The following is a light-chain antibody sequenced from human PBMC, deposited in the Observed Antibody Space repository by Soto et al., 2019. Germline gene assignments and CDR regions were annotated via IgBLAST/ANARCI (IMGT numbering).Light chain of an antibody. J-gene: IGKJ2*03. CDR3: HGHQFENSRVYS. CDR1: QSVTSTY. V-gene: IGKV3-20*01. CDR2: GGS. Sequence: EIVLTQSPVTLSLSPGERATLSCTASQSVTSTYLAWYQQKPGKSPRLIIYGGSTRASDVPDRFSSGGSGTDFTLIINRVEPDDSAVYYWHGHQFENSRVYSFGQGTKLES.